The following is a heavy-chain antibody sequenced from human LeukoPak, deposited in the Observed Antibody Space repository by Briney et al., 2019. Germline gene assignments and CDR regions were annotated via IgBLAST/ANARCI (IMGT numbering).Heavy chain of an antibody. CDR3: ARGGSGSHFDY. CDR1: GGSISSYY. V-gene: IGHV4-59*01. J-gene: IGHJ4*02. Sequence: SETLSLTCTVSGGSISSYYWSWIRQPPGKGLEWIGYIYYSGSTNYNPSLKSRVTILVDTSKNQFSLKLSSVTAADTAVYYCARGGSGSHFDYWGQGTLVTVSS. D-gene: IGHD3-10*01. CDR2: IYYSGST.